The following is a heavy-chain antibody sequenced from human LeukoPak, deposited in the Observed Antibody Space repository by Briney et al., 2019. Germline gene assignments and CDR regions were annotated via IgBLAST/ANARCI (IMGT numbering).Heavy chain of an antibody. CDR3: ARDPDITIFGVVIKGAFDY. D-gene: IGHD3-3*01. CDR2: ISSSSSYI. V-gene: IGHV3-21*01. Sequence: GGSLRLSCAASGFTFSSYSMNWIRQAPRKGLEWVSSISSSSSYIYYADSVKGRFTISRDNAKNSLYLQMNSLRAEDTAVYYCARDPDITIFGVVIKGAFDYWGQGTLVTVSS. CDR1: GFTFSSYS. J-gene: IGHJ4*02.